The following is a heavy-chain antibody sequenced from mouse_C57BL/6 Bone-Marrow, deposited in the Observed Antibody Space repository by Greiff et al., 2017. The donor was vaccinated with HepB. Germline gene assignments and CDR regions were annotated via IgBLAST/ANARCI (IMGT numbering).Heavy chain of an antibody. D-gene: IGHD1-1*01. CDR2: IDPSDSYT. J-gene: IGHJ1*03. V-gene: IGHV1-59*01. CDR1: GYTFTSYW. Sequence: VQLQQPGAELVRPGTSVKLSCKASGYTFTSYWMHWVKQRPGQGLEWIGVIDPSDSYTNYNQKFKGKATLNVDTSSSTAYMQLSSLTSEDSAVYYCARGYYGSSYNWYFDVWGTGTTVTVSS. CDR3: ARGYYGSSYNWYFDV.